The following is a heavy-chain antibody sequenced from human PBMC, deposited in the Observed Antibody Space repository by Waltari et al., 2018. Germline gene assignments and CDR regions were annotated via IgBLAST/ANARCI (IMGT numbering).Heavy chain of an antibody. J-gene: IGHJ4*02. Sequence: QLQLQESGPGLLKPSETLSLTCVVSAYPISSGFYWAWIRQPPGKGLGWIGSIYHSGNTYYNPSLKSRVTLSVDTSKNQFSLKLISVTAADTAVYYCARDRGAADYIDYWGQGTLVTVSS. V-gene: IGHV4-38-2*02. CDR1: AYPISSGFY. CDR3: ARDRGAADYIDY. D-gene: IGHD3-10*01. CDR2: IYHSGNT.